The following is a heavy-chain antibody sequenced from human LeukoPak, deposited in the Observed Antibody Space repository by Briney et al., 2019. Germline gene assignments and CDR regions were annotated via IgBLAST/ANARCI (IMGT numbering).Heavy chain of an antibody. J-gene: IGHJ4*02. V-gene: IGHV3-23*01. Sequence: GGSLRLSCAASGFTFSSYWMHWVRQAPGKGLVWVSAISGSGGSTYYADSVKGRFTISRDNSKNTLYLQMNSLRAEDTAVYYCARRNIAAAALDYWGQGTLVTVSS. CDR3: ARRNIAAAALDY. CDR2: ISGSGGST. CDR1: GFTFSSYW. D-gene: IGHD6-13*01.